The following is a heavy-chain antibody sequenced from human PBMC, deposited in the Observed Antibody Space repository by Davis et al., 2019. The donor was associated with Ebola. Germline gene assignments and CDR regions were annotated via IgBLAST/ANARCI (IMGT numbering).Heavy chain of an antibody. D-gene: IGHD3-9*01. CDR3: ARIPRLLRYFDWCFDY. CDR2: IYYSGST. Sequence: PSETLSLTCTVSGGSISSGDYYWSWIRQPPGKGLEWIGYIYYSGSTYYNPSLKSRVTISVDTSKNQFSLKLSSVTAADTAVYYCARIPRLLRYFDWCFDYWGQGTLVTVSS. V-gene: IGHV4-30-4*01. CDR1: GGSISSGDYY. J-gene: IGHJ4*02.